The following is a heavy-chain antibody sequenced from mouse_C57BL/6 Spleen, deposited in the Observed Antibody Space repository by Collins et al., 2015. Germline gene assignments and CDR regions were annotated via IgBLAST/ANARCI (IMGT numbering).Heavy chain of an antibody. J-gene: IGHJ2*01. CDR2: IYPGNSDT. Sequence: EVQLQQSGTVLARPGASVKMSCKTSGYTFTSYWMHWVKQRPGQGLEWIGAIYPGNSDTSYNQKFKGKAKLTAVTSASTAYMELSSLTNEDSAVYYCTKPPYYYGSSYERVYFDCWGQGTTLTVSS. D-gene: IGHD1-1*01. CDR3: TKPPYYYGSSYERVYFDC. CDR1: GYTFTSYW. V-gene: IGHV1-5*01.